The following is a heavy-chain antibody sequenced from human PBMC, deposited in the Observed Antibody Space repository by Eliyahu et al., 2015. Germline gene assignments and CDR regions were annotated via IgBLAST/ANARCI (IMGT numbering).Heavy chain of an antibody. CDR1: GFTFXXXX. Sequence: QVQLVESGGGVVQPGRSLRLSXATSGFTFXXXXMPWXRQAPGKGLEWVAVISSDGGNKYYADSVKGRFTSSRDNSKNTLYLQMDSLRTEDTAVYYCAKALNDIVVIPAAFGMDYFDYWGQGTLVTVSS. CDR2: ISSDGGNK. D-gene: IGHD2-2*01. J-gene: IGHJ4*02. V-gene: IGHV3-30*18. CDR3: AKALNDIVVIPAAFGMDYFDY.